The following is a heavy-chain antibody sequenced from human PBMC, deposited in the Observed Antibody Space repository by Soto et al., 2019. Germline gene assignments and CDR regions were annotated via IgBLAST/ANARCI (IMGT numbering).Heavy chain of an antibody. CDR1: GGTFSSYA. V-gene: IGHV1-69*06. Sequence: SVEVSCKASGGTFSSYAISWVRQAPGQGLEWMGGIIPIFGTANYAQKFQGRVTITADKSTSTAYMELSSLRSEDTAVYYCARDGLMAPTSYFDYWGQGSLVTVSS. CDR2: IIPIFGTA. J-gene: IGHJ4*02. D-gene: IGHD2-8*01. CDR3: ARDGLMAPTSYFDY.